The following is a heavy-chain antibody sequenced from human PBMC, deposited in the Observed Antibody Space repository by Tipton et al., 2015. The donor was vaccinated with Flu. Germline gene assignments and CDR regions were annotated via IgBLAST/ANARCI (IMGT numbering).Heavy chain of an antibody. V-gene: IGHV1-8*01. J-gene: IGHJ4*02. D-gene: IGHD5/OR15-5a*01. CDR1: GYIFTTYD. Sequence: QSGAEVKKPGASVRVSCKASGYIFTTYDINWVRQATGQGLEWMGWMNPDSGDTGYAQKFQGRVTMTRDSSVSSAHLELNSLGSEDTAVYYCARGGRSLPNYDFWGQGTLLTVSS. CDR3: ARGGRSLPNYDF. CDR2: MNPDSGDT.